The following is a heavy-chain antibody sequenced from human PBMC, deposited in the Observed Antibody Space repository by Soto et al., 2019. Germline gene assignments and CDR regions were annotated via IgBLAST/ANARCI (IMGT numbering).Heavy chain of an antibody. CDR1: GFTFSSYG. CDR2: ISYDGSNK. D-gene: IGHD6-6*01. J-gene: IGHJ4*02. CDR3: AKLYSSSSLIDY. V-gene: IGHV3-30*18. Sequence: PGGSLRLSCAASGFTFSSYGMHWVRQAPGKGLEWVAVISYDGSNKYYADSVKGRFTISRDNSKNTLYLQMNSLRAEDTAVYYCAKLYSSSSLIDYWGQGTLVTVS.